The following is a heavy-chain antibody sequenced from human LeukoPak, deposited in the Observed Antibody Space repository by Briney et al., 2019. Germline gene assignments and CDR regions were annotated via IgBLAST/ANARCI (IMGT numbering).Heavy chain of an antibody. V-gene: IGHV1-2*02. J-gene: IGHJ1*01. CDR1: GYSFIDYY. D-gene: IGHD6-13*01. CDR3: ARIGISARGTNFHH. CDR2: INSNSADT. Sequence: ASVKVSCKTSGYSFIDYYVHWVRQAPGQGLEWMGWINSNSADTNYAQNFQGRVTMTRDTSISTAYMELSRLRSDDTALYYCARIGISARGTNFHHWGQGTLVTVSS.